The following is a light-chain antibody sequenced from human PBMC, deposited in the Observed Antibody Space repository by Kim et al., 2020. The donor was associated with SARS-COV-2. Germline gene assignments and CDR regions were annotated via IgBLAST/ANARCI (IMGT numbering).Light chain of an antibody. CDR2: DTS. J-gene: IGKJ4*01. CDR3: QQRSNWPLT. V-gene: IGKV3-11*01. CDR1: QSVGSH. Sequence: SLSPGERATLACRASQSVGSHLAWYQQKPGQAPRLLFYDTSNRATGIPARFSGSGSGTDFTLTISSLEPEDFAVYYCQQRSNWPLTFGGGTKLEI.